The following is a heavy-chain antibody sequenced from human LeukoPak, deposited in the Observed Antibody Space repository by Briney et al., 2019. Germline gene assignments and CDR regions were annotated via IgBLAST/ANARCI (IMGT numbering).Heavy chain of an antibody. CDR3: ARDADGNTDY. CDR2: ISWDSTTI. J-gene: IGHJ4*02. CDR1: GFTFGPYA. Sequence: GGSLRLSCAASGFTFGPYAMNWVRLAPGKGLQWVAYISWDSTTIHYADSVRGRYTISRDNAKNSLYLQMNSLRVEDTAVYYCARDADGNTDYWGQGTLVTVSS. V-gene: IGHV3-48*04.